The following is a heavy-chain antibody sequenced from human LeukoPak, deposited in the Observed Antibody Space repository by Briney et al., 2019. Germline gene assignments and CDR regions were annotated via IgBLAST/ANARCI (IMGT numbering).Heavy chain of an antibody. D-gene: IGHD3-9*01. CDR1: GGSFSGYY. CDR2: INHSGST. CDR3: ARVKEGAYYDILTGYWGFDY. Sequence: SETLSLTCAVYGGSFSGYYWSWIRQPPGKGLEWIGEINHSGSTNYNPSLKSRVTISVDTSRNQFSLKLSSVTAADTAVYYCARVKEGAYYDILTGYWGFDYWGQGTLVTVSS. J-gene: IGHJ4*02. V-gene: IGHV4-34*01.